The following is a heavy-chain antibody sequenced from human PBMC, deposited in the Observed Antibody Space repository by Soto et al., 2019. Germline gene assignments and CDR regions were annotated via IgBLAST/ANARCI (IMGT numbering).Heavy chain of an antibody. CDR2: INHSGST. D-gene: IGHD2-15*01. CDR3: ARLVAAVYYYYGMDV. CDR1: GGSFSGYY. V-gene: IGHV4-34*01. Sequence: PSETLSLTCAVYGGSFSGYYWSWIRQPPGKGLEWIGEINHSGSTNYNPSLKSRVTISVDTSKNQFSLKLSSVTAADTAVYYCARLVAAVYYYYGMDVWGQGTTVT. J-gene: IGHJ6*02.